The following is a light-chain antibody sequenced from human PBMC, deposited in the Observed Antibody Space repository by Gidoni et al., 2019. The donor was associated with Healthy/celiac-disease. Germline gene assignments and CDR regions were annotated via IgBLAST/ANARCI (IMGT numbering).Light chain of an antibody. CDR1: QSISSW. CDR3: QQYNSYWT. J-gene: IGKJ1*01. V-gene: IGKV1-5*03. CDR2: KAS. Sequence: DIQLTQSPSTLSESVGDRVTITCRASQSISSWLAWYQQKPGKAPKLLIYKASSLESGVPSRFSGSGSGTEFTLTISSLQPDDCATYYCQQYNSYWTFGQGTKVEIK.